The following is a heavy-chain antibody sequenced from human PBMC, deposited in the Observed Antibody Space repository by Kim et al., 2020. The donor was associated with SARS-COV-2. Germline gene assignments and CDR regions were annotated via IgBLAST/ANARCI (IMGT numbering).Heavy chain of an antibody. D-gene: IGHD3-10*01. CDR2: IYYSGST. V-gene: IGHV4-39*07. Sequence: SETLSLTCTVSGGSISSSSYYWGWIRQPPGKGLEWIGSIYYSGSTYYNPSLKSRVTISVDTSKNQFSLKLSSVTAADTAVYYCAGLWFGEALGGYYFDYWGQGTLVTVSS. CDR1: GGSISSSSYY. J-gene: IGHJ4*02. CDR3: AGLWFGEALGGYYFDY.